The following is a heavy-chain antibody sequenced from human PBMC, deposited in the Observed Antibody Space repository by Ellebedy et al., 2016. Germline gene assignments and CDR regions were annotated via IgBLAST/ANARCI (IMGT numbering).Heavy chain of an antibody. D-gene: IGHD1-26*01. CDR3: TREAGGSFVDS. V-gene: IGHV3-48*04. Sequence: GESLKISXAASGFTFSSYSCNWIRQAPGKGLEWVSHISSSGSLKFYADSLRDRFTISRDNAKNLLHLQMNSLTAEDTAVYFCTREAGGSFVDSWGQGVLVTVSS. J-gene: IGHJ4*02. CDR2: ISSSGSLK. CDR1: GFTFSSYS.